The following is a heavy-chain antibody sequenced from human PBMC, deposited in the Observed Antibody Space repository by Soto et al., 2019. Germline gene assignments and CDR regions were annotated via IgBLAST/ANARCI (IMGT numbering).Heavy chain of an antibody. J-gene: IGHJ4*02. CDR3: ARGLPRYCSGGSCYFDY. Sequence: GGSLRLSCAASGFTFSSYWMSWVRQAPGKGLEWVANIKQDGSEKYYVDSVKGRFTISRDNAKNSLYLQMNSLRAEDTAVDYCARGLPRYCSGGSCYFDYWGQGTLVTVSS. CDR2: IKQDGSEK. V-gene: IGHV3-7*03. CDR1: GFTFSSYW. D-gene: IGHD2-15*01.